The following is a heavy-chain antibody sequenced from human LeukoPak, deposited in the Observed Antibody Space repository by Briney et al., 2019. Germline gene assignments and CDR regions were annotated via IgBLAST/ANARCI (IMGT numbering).Heavy chain of an antibody. V-gene: IGHV3-74*01. CDR1: GFTFSSYW. Sequence: GGSLRLSCAASGFTFSSYWMHWVRQAPGKGLVWVSRINTDGSSTSYADSAKGRFTISRDNAKNTLYLQMNSPRAEDTAVYYCARVRYGPGKAFDIWGQGTMVTVSS. J-gene: IGHJ3*02. CDR2: INTDGSST. D-gene: IGHD3-16*01. CDR3: ARVRYGPGKAFDI.